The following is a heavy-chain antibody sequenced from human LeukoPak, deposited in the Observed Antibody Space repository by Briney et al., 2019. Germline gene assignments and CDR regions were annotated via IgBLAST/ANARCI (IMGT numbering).Heavy chain of an antibody. CDR3: VRHCSSTTCYTRAVDY. D-gene: IGHD2-2*02. CDR1: GYSITSGYN. J-gene: IGHJ4*02. Sequence: SETLSLTCTVSGYSITSGYNWAWIRQPPGKVLEWIGSIYHSGSAYYNPSLKSRVTISVDTSKNQFSLKLSSVTAAHTSVYYCVRHCSSTTCYTRAVDYWGQGTLVTVSS. V-gene: IGHV4-38-2*02. CDR2: IYHSGSA.